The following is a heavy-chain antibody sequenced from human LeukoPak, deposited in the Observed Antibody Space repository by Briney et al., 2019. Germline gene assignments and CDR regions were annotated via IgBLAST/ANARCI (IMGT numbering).Heavy chain of an antibody. D-gene: IGHD3-16*02. V-gene: IGHV4-39*07. CDR3: ARERMITFGGVIDRYYFDY. J-gene: IGHJ4*02. CDR1: GGSISSSSYY. CDR2: IYYSGST. Sequence: PSETLSLTCTVSGGSISSSSYYWGWIRQPPGKGLEWIGSIYYSGSTYYNPSLKSRVTISVDTSKNQFSLKLSSVTAADTAVYYCARERMITFGGVIDRYYFDYWGQGTLVTVSS.